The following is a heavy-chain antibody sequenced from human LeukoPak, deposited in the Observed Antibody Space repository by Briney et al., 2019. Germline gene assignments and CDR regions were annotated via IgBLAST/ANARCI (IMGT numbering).Heavy chain of an antibody. CDR3: VRRVNTYGGWFDR. CDR1: GDSIRSNNYH. CDR2: IDYSGNT. J-gene: IGHJ5*02. D-gene: IGHD5-18*01. V-gene: IGHV4-39*01. Sequence: SETLSLTCSVSGDSIRSNNYHWGWIRPSPGKGLEWIGTIDYSGNTYYNQSLNSRVTISADTSRNQFSLKLSSVTAADTAIYYCVRRVNTYGGWFDRWGQGALVTVSS.